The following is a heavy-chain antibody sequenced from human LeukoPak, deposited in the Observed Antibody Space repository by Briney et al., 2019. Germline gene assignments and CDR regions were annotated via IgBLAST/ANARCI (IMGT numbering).Heavy chain of an antibody. V-gene: IGHV3-23*01. D-gene: IGHD1-20*01. Sequence: PGGSLRLSCAASGFTFSSYAMSWVRQAPGKGLEWVSAISGSGGSTYYADSVKGRFTISRDNSKDTLYLQMNSLRAKDTAVYYCAKDGSGITTPDYWGQGTLVTVSS. CDR3: AKDGSGITTPDY. J-gene: IGHJ4*02. CDR1: GFTFSSYA. CDR2: ISGSGGST.